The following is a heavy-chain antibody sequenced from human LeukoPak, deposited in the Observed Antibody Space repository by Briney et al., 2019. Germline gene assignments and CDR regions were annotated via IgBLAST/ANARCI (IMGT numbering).Heavy chain of an antibody. D-gene: IGHD6-13*01. CDR3: AAAIAAAGDYYYYYYMDV. CDR2: INPSGGST. J-gene: IGHJ6*03. Sequence: HGASVKVSCKASGYTFTSYYMHWVRQAPGQGLEWMGIINPSGGSTIYAQKFQGRVTMTRDTSTSTVYMELSSLRSEDTAVYYCAAAIAAAGDYYYYYYMDVWGKGTTVTISS. CDR1: GYTFTSYY. V-gene: IGHV1-46*01.